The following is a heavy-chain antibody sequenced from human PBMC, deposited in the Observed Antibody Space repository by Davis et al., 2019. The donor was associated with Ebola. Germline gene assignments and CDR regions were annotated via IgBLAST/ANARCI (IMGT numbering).Heavy chain of an antibody. CDR1: GGSISSYY. V-gene: IGHV4-59*04. CDR2: INHSGTT. J-gene: IGHJ1*01. D-gene: IGHD2-21*01. Sequence: SETLSLTCTVSGGSISSYYWSWIRQPPGKGLEWIGNINHSGTTYYNPSLKSRVTISADASRNQISLSLSSVTAADTAVYYCVRHGNIVVLLASPEDFQHWGQGTLVTVSS. CDR3: VRHGNIVVLLASPEDFQH.